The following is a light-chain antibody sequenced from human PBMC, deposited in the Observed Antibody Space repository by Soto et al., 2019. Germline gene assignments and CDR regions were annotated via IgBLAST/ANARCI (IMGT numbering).Light chain of an antibody. V-gene: IGLV1-47*01. CDR2: RNS. J-gene: IGLJ7*01. Sequence: QSVLTQPPSASGNPGQTVTISCSGSSSNIGINYVYWYQQLPGTAPKLLIYRNSQRPSGIPDRFSGSKSGTSASLAISGLRSEDEADHYCAAWDDSLGSHAVFGGGTQLTVL. CDR3: AAWDDSLGSHAV. CDR1: SSNIGINY.